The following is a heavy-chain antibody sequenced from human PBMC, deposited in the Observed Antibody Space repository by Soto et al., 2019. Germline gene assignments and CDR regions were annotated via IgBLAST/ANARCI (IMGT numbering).Heavy chain of an antibody. CDR1: GFSLSSTRMA. Sequence: QSTLKESGPTLVKPTQTLTLTCTVSGFSLSSTRMAVGWIRQPPVKALEWLALIYWDDDKRYSPFLKSRLTIPKDTSKNQVVLTMSSMDPVDTARYYCAHIVVAGLGYCFDSWGQGTLVTVSS. CDR2: IYWDDDK. V-gene: IGHV2-5*02. D-gene: IGHD6-19*01. J-gene: IGHJ4*02. CDR3: AHIVVAGLGYCFDS.